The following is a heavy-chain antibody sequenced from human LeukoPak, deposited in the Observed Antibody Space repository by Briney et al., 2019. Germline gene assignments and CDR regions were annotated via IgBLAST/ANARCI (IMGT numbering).Heavy chain of an antibody. J-gene: IGHJ4*02. CDR1: GFTFSSYS. CDR3: ARDLSEGTYRISPFAY. D-gene: IGHD1-1*01. CDR2: ISSSSSYI. Sequence: GGSLRLSCAASGFTFSSYSMNWVRQAPGKGLEWVSSISSSSSYIYYADSVKGRFTISRDNAKNSLYLQMNSLRAEDTAVYYCARDLSEGTYRISPFAYWGQGTLDTVSS. V-gene: IGHV3-21*01.